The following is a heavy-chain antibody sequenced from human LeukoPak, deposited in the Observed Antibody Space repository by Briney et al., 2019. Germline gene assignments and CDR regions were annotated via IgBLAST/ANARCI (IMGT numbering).Heavy chain of an antibody. D-gene: IGHD6-19*01. V-gene: IGHV1-69*13. CDR2: IVPFYGTA. CDR3: ARVSKDGNSGWAAEYFQD. Sequence: ASVKVSCKASGGTFGSYAIGWVRQAPGQGLDWMGGIVPFYGTANYAQKFQDRVTITADESTRTAYVELSSLRSEDTAVYFCARVSKDGNSGWAAEYFQDWGQGTVVTVSS. J-gene: IGHJ1*01. CDR1: GGTFGSYA.